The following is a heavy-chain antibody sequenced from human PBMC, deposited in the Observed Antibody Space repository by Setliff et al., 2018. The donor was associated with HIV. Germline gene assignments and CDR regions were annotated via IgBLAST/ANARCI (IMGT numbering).Heavy chain of an antibody. CDR2: IYPGDSDA. J-gene: IGHJ4*02. V-gene: IGHV5-51*01. CDR1: GYSFTSNW. CDR3: ARAGSGSYYNSPHY. Sequence: VESLKLSCKGSGYSFTSNWIDWVRQRPGKGLEWMGIIYPGDSDARYSPSFQGQVTISADKSISTAYLQWSSLNASDTAMYYCARAGSGSYYNSPHYWGQGTLVTVSS. D-gene: IGHD3-10*01.